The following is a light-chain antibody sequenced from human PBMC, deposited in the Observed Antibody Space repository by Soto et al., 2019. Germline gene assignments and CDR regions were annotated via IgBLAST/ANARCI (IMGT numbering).Light chain of an antibody. V-gene: IGLV2-14*01. CDR1: SSDVGGYNY. Sequence: QSALTQPASVSGSPGQSITISCTGTSSDVGGYNYVSWYQQHPGKAPKLMIYDVSNRHSGVSNRFSGSKSGNTASLTISGLQAEDEAEYYCSSYTSSSTLMVFGGGTKLTVL. CDR2: DVS. J-gene: IGLJ2*01. CDR3: SSYTSSSTLMV.